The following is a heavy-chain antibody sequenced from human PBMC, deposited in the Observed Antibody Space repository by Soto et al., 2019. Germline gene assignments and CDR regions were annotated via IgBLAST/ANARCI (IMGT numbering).Heavy chain of an antibody. Sequence: GGSLRLSCAASGFTVSSNYMSWVRQAPGKGLEWVSVIYSGGSTYYADSVKGRFTISRDNSKNSFYLQINSLRVADTAVYYCVRARGHQWFGDQLFWGQGTLVTVSS. CDR3: VRARGHQWFGDQLF. D-gene: IGHD3-10*01. CDR2: IYSGGST. J-gene: IGHJ4*02. CDR1: GFTVSSNY. V-gene: IGHV3-66*01.